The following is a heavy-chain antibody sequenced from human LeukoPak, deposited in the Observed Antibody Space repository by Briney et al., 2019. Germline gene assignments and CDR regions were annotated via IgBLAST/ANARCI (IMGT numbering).Heavy chain of an antibody. CDR3: ARDRGYSGYDFEMSD. V-gene: IGHV1-69*05. J-gene: IGHJ4*02. Sequence: SVKVSCKASGGTFSSYAISWVRQAPGQGLEWMGGIIPIFGTANYAQKFQGRVTITTDESTSTAYMALSSLRSEDTAVYYCARDRGYSGYDFEMSDWGQGTLVTVSS. CDR1: GGTFSSYA. D-gene: IGHD5-12*01. CDR2: IIPIFGTA.